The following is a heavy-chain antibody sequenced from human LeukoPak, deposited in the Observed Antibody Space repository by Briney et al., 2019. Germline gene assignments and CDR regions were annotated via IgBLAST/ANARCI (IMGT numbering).Heavy chain of an antibody. J-gene: IGHJ4*02. CDR1: GFTVSSNY. CDR2: VYRGDGT. Sequence: GGSLRLSCAASGFTVSSNYMSWVRQAPGKGLEWVSVVYRGDGTKYADSVKGRFTISRDNSKNTMYLQVNSLRAEDTAVYYCRICGGDCSLIDHWGQGALVTVSS. CDR3: RICGGDCSLIDH. D-gene: IGHD2-21*02. V-gene: IGHV3-53*01.